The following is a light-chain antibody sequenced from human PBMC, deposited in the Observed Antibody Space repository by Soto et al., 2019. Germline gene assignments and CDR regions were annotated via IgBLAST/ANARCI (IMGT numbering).Light chain of an antibody. J-gene: IGKJ3*01. Sequence: DIPLTQSPSFLSASVGDRVTITCRASQGISTFLAWYQQRPGNAPKLLIYAASTLQSGVTSRFRGSGSGTECTLTISSLQPEDFATYYCQQVICYPPGFGPGTKVDIK. CDR1: QGISTF. V-gene: IGKV1-9*01. CDR2: AAS. CDR3: QQVICYPPG.